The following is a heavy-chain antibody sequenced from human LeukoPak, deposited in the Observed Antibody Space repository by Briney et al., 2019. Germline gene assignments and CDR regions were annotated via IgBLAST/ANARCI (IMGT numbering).Heavy chain of an antibody. Sequence: PGGSLRLSCAASGFTFSSYGMSWVRQAPGKGLEWVAFIRYDGSNKYYGDSVTGRITISRDNSKNTLFLQMNSLRPEDTAVYYCAKDAYYVSGSYSDYWGQGTLVTVSS. J-gene: IGHJ4*02. D-gene: IGHD3-10*01. CDR2: IRYDGSNK. V-gene: IGHV3-30*02. CDR3: AKDAYYVSGSYSDY. CDR1: GFTFSSYG.